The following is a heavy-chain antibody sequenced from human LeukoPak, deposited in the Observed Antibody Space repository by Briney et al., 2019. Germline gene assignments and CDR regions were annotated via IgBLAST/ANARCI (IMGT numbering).Heavy chain of an antibody. J-gene: IGHJ4*02. CDR2: ISGSGGST. Sequence: VGSPGLSCAASGFTFSSYCMSWVRQAPGKGLELVSAISGSGGSTYYSDSVKGRFTIPRDNSKNTLYLQMNSLRAEDTAVYYCAKNRATYYYGSGSYPLWGQGTLVTVSS. CDR1: GFTFSSYC. CDR3: AKNRATYYYGSGSYPL. D-gene: IGHD3-10*01. V-gene: IGHV3-23*01.